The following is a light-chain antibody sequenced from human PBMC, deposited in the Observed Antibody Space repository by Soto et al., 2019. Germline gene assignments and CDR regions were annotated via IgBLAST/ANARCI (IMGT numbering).Light chain of an antibody. Sequence: DMHMTQSPSSLSASVGDRVTITCRASQSISSYLNWYQQKPGKAPKLLIYAASSLQSGVPSRFSGSGSGTDFTLTISSLQPEDFATYYCQQSYSTPRTFGQGTKVDI. V-gene: IGKV1-39*01. CDR2: AAS. CDR1: QSISSY. CDR3: QQSYSTPRT. J-gene: IGKJ1*01.